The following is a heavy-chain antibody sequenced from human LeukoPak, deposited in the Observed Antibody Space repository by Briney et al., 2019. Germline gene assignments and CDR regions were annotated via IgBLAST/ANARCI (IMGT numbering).Heavy chain of an antibody. CDR3: ATFNYPYYGMDV. V-gene: IGHV4-59*01. CDR2: IYYSGNT. J-gene: IGHJ6*02. D-gene: IGHD5-24*01. Sequence: PSETLSLTCTVSGASISSYYWSWIRQPPGKGLEWIGYIYYSGNTNYNPSLKSRATISVDTSKNQFSLKLSSVTAADTAIYYCATFNYPYYGMDVWGQGTTVTVSS. CDR1: GASISSYY.